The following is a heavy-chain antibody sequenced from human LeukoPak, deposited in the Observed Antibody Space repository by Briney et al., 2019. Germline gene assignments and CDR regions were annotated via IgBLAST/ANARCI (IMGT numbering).Heavy chain of an antibody. CDR1: GFTFSSYS. CDR3: AKGLYGSGSVDAFDI. V-gene: IGHV3-21*04. D-gene: IGHD3-10*01. J-gene: IGHJ3*02. Sequence: GGSLRLSCAASGFTFSSYSMNCVRQAPGKGLEWVSSISSSSSYIYYADSVKGRFTISRDNAKNSLYLQMNSLRAEDTAVYYCAKGLYGSGSVDAFDIWGQGTMVTVSS. CDR2: ISSSSSYI.